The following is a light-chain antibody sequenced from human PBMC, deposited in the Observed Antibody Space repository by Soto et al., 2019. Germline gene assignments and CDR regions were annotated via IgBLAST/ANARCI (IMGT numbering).Light chain of an antibody. J-gene: IGLJ2*01. CDR1: SRDIGAYDY. CDR3: SSKRDKNTVL. Sequence: QSALTQPASVSGSPGQLITISCTGTSRDIGAYDYVSWYQQHPGQAPRLIIYDVTERPSGISDRFSGSRSGNTASLTISGLRPEDEADYYCSSKRDKNTVLFAGWTKLTVL. V-gene: IGLV2-14*03. CDR2: DVT.